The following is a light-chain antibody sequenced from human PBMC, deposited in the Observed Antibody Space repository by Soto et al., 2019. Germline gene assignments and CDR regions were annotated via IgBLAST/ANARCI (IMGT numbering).Light chain of an antibody. CDR1: QAIDSW. Sequence: DIQMTQSPSSVSASVGDRVTITCRASQAIDSWLAWYQQKPGEAPKLLIFTGSLLHSGVPPRFSGSGSGTDFTLTISRLEPEDFVVYYCQQYSSLPHTFGQGTKLEVK. CDR2: TGS. CDR3: QQYSSLPHT. V-gene: IGKV1-12*01. J-gene: IGKJ2*01.